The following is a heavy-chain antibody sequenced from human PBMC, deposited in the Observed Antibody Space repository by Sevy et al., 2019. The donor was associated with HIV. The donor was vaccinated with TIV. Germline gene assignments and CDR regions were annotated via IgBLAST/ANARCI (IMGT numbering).Heavy chain of an antibody. J-gene: IGHJ4*02. CDR1: GFNFRNSW. Sequence: GGSLRLSCATFGFNFRNSWMAWVHHTPENGLEFLADIRQDGYVTYAVDSVKGQFSICGNNAKNSLHLQMNSLRAEDTPMYFCVRDKEEGASVLDYWGQGTPVTVSS. CDR2: IRQDGYVT. CDR3: VRDKEEGASVLDY. V-gene: IGHV3-7*03. D-gene: IGHD1-26*01.